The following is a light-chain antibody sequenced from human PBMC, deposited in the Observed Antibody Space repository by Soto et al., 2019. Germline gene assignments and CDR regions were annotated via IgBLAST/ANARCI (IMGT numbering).Light chain of an antibody. Sequence: EIVMTQSPATLSVSPGERATLSCRASQSVSSNFAWYQQKPGQAPRLLIYGASTRATGIPARFSGSGSWTEFTLTISSLQSEDFAVYYCQQYYNCPPMAFGQGTKVEIK. CDR1: QSVSSN. CDR3: QQYYNCPPMA. CDR2: GAS. V-gene: IGKV3-15*01. J-gene: IGKJ1*01.